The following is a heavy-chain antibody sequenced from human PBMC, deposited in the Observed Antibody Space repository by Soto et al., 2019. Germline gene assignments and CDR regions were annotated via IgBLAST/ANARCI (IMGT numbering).Heavy chain of an antibody. D-gene: IGHD2-15*01. CDR1: GGSINSSGYY. Sequence: QVQLQESGPGLVKPSQTLSLICTISGGSINSSGYYWTWIRQHPGKGLEWIGYIFYSGTIYYNPSLKSRVTLSIDTSKNQSSLNLSSVTAADTAVYYCAGGSYNWFDPWGQGTLVTVSS. V-gene: IGHV4-31*03. CDR3: AGGSYNWFDP. CDR2: IFYSGTI. J-gene: IGHJ5*02.